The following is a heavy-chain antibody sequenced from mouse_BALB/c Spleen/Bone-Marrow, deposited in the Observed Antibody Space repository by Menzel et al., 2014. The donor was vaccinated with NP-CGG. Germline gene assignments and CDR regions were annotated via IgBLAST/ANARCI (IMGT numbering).Heavy chain of an antibody. Sequence: VQLKHSGPELVKPGASVKMSCKASGYTFTNYVMHWVKQKPGQGLEWIGYINPYNDGTKYNEKFKGKATLTSDKSSSTAYMELSSLTSEDSAVYYCARGGYGNVYYAMDYWGQGTSVTVSS. J-gene: IGHJ4*01. CDR1: GYTFTNYV. CDR2: INPYNDGT. D-gene: IGHD2-10*02. CDR3: ARGGYGNVYYAMDY. V-gene: IGHV1-14*01.